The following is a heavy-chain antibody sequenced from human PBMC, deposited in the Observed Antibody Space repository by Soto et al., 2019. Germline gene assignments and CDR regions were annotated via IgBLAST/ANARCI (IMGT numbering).Heavy chain of an antibody. CDR2: SNAGNGNT. Sequence: GASVKVSCKASGYTFTSYAMHWVRQAPGQRLEWMGWSNAGNGNTKYSQEFQGRVTITRDTSASTAYMELSSLRSEDMAVYYCARGGYSSTWSNLLDRSGLDVWGQGTTVTVSS. J-gene: IGHJ6*02. V-gene: IGHV1-3*02. CDR3: ARGGYSSTWSNLLDRSGLDV. CDR1: GYTFTSYA. D-gene: IGHD6-13*01.